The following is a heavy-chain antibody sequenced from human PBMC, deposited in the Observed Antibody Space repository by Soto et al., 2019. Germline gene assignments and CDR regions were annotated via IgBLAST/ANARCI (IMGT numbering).Heavy chain of an antibody. J-gene: IGHJ4*02. V-gene: IGHV4-28*01. Sequence: QVQLQESGPGLVKPSDTLSLTCAVSGYSISSSNWWGWIRQHPGKGLEWIGYIYHSGTPYYNPSLKSRVTMSVDTSNDQFSLKLNCVTAVDTAVYYCARREIQGPIDYWGQGTLVNVSS. D-gene: IGHD1-26*01. CDR3: ARREIQGPIDY. CDR1: GYSISSSNW. CDR2: IYHSGTP.